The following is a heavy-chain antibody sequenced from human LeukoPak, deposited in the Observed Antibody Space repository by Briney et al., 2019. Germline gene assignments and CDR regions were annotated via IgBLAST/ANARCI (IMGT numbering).Heavy chain of an antibody. J-gene: IGHJ4*02. CDR2: INHSGST. CDR3: ARGGGSSWSFDY. Sequence: NPSETLSLTCAVYGGSFSGYYWSWIRQPPGKGLEWIGEINHSGSTNYNPSLKSRVTISVDTSKNQFSLKLSSVTAADTAVYYCARGGGSSWSFDYWGQGTLVTVSS. CDR1: GGSFSGYY. V-gene: IGHV4-34*01. D-gene: IGHD6-13*01.